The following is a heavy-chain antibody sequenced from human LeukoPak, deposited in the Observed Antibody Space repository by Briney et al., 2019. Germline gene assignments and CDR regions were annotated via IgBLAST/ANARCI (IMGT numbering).Heavy chain of an antibody. V-gene: IGHV1-18*01. J-gene: IGHJ4*02. CDR3: ARDGYRAVAGHFDY. D-gene: IGHD6-19*01. CDR1: DHTFTSYG. Sequence: ASVKVSCKASDHTFTSYGISWVRQAPGQGLEWMGWISAYNGNTNYAQKLQGRVTMTTDTSTSTAYMELRSLRSDDTAVYYCARDGYRAVAGHFDYWGQGTLVTVSS. CDR2: ISAYNGNT.